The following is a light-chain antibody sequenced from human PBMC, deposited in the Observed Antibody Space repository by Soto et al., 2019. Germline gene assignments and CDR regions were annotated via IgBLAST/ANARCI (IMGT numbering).Light chain of an antibody. V-gene: IGKV1-17*01. CDR2: AAS. J-gene: IGKJ1*01. CDR1: QGVRND. Sequence: TQSPATLSSSAGDRVTISCRASQGVRNDLGWYQQKPGKAPRRLIYAASSWQRGVPARFSGSGSGTDFTLTISSLQPEDFAAYYCQQHGSYPWTFGQGTKVDIK. CDR3: QQHGSYPWT.